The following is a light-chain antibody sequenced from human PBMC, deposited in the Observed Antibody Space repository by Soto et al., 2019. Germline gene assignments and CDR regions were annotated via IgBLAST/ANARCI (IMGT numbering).Light chain of an antibody. J-gene: IGKJ4*01. CDR3: QQSGTSPPVA. Sequence: EIVMTQSPATLSVSPGGRATLSCRASQSVGSRFLAWYQQKPGQAPRLLIYGASNRATGIPDRFSGSGSGTDFTLTISRLEPEDFAVYYCQQSGTSPPVAFGGGTKVDIK. CDR2: GAS. CDR1: QSVGSRF. V-gene: IGKV3-20*01.